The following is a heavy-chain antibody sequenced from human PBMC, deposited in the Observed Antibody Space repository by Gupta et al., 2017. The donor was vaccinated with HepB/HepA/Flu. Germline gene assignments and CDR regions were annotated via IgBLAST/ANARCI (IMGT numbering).Heavy chain of an antibody. V-gene: IGHV3-30-3*01. J-gene: IGHJ4*02. CDR1: GFTFSSYA. CDR3: ARDWGGGGYNKYYFDY. D-gene: IGHD5-24*01. CDR2: ISYDGSNK. Sequence: QVQLVESGGGVVQPGRSLRLSCAASGFTFSSYAMHWVRQAPGKGLEWVAGISYDGSNKYYADSVKGRFTISRDNSKNTRYLQMNSLRAEETAVYYCARDWGGGGYNKYYFDYWGQGTLVTVSS.